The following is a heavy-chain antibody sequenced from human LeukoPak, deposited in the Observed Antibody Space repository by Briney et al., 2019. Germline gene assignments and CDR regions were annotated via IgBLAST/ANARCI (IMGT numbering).Heavy chain of an antibody. CDR1: GGSISSYY. V-gene: IGHV4-4*07. J-gene: IGHJ6*03. CDR3: ARLPHEDIVVVPAAISYYYMDV. CDR2: IYTSGST. D-gene: IGHD2-2*02. Sequence: SETLSLTCTVSGGSISSYYWSWIRQPAGKGLEWIGRIYTSGSTNYNPSLKSRVTMSVDTSKNQFSLKLSSVTAADTAVYYCARLPHEDIVVVPAAISYYYMDVWGKGTTVTVSS.